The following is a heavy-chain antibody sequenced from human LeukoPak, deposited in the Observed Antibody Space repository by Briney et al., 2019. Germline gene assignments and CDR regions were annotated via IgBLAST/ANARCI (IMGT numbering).Heavy chain of an antibody. D-gene: IGHD2-15*01. CDR1: GFTFSDYY. CDR2: ISSSSSYT. J-gene: IGHJ4*02. V-gene: IGHV3-11*06. Sequence: PGGSLRLSCAASGFTFSDYYMSWIRQAPGKGLEWVSYISSSSSYTNYADSVKGRFTISRDNAKTSPYLQMNSLRAEETAVYYWARDRGYCSGGSCYLKNFDYWGQGTLVTVSS. CDR3: ARDRGYCSGGSCYLKNFDY.